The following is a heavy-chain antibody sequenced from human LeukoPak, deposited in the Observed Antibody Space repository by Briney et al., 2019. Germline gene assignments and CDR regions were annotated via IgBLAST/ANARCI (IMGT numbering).Heavy chain of an antibody. CDR3: ARRDYDILTGYYKGFDP. J-gene: IGHJ5*02. CDR1: GGSISSYY. Sequence: SETLSLTCTVSGGSISSYYWSWIRQPPGKGLEWIAYIYYTGSTNYNPSLKSRVTISVDTSKNQLSLKLSSVTAADTAVYYCARRDYDILTGYYKGFDPWGQGTLVTVSS. D-gene: IGHD3-9*01. CDR2: IYYTGST. V-gene: IGHV4-59*08.